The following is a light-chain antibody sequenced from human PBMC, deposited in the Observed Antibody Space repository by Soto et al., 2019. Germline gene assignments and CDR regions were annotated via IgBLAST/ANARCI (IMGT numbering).Light chain of an antibody. J-gene: IGLJ1*01. CDR3: SSYSGTNNYV. CDR2: EVT. Sequence: QSALTQPPSASGSPGQSVTISCTGTSSDVGGYNFVSWYQQHPGKAPKLIIYEVTKRPSGVPDRFSGSKSGNTASLTVSGLQAEDEADYYWSSYSGTNNYVFGTGTKLTVL. CDR1: SSDVGGYNF. V-gene: IGLV2-8*01.